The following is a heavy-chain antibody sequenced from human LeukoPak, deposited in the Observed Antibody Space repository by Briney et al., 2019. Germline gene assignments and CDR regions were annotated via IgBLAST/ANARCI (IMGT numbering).Heavy chain of an antibody. Sequence: PGGSLRLSCAASGFTFSSYAMSWVRQAPGKGLEWVSAISASDGSTYYADSVKGRFTISRDNSKNTLYLQMNNLRAEDTAGYYVAKDVLSAGGSARYFDYGGEGTLVTVSS. CDR2: ISASDGST. J-gene: IGHJ4*02. CDR1: GFTFSSYA. D-gene: IGHD2-15*01. V-gene: IGHV3-23*01. CDR3: AKDVLSAGGSARYFDY.